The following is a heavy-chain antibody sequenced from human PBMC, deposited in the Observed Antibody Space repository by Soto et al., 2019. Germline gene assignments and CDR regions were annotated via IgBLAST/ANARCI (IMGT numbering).Heavy chain of an antibody. CDR3: ARDLAYKHWYDP. J-gene: IGHJ5*02. D-gene: IGHD1-1*01. CDR2: IHHTGGT. CDR1: GDSITSGDYY. V-gene: IGHV4-30-4*01. Sequence: ASETLSLTCTVSGDSITSGDYYWSWIRQPPGKGLEWIGYIHHTGGTYYNPSLKGRITISLDTSKNQFSLKLTSVTVADTALYFCARDLAYKHWYDPWGQGTLVTVSS.